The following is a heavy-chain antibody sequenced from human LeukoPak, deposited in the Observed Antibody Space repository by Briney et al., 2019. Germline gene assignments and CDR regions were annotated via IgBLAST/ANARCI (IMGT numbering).Heavy chain of an antibody. CDR2: INHSGST. J-gene: IGHJ6*02. V-gene: IGHV4-34*01. CDR3: AGQRTVVVTAHYYYYYGMDV. D-gene: IGHD2-21*02. CDR1: GGSLSGYY. Sequence: PSETLSLTCAVYGGSLSGYYWSWIRQPPGKGLEWIGEINHSGSTNYNPSPKSRVTLSVDTSKNQFSLKLSSVTAADTAVYYCAGQRTVVVTAHYYYYYGMDVWGQGTTVTVSS.